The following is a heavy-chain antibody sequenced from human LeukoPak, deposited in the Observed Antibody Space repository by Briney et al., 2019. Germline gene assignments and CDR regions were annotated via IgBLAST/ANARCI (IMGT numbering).Heavy chain of an antibody. CDR3: ARAVSGRFDY. D-gene: IGHD6-19*01. CDR2: IYYSGST. CDR1: GGSFSGYY. J-gene: IGHJ4*02. V-gene: IGHV4-59*08. Sequence: SETLSLTCAVYGGSFSGYYWSWIRQPPGKGLEWIGYIYYSGSTNYNPSLKSRVTISVDTSKNQFSLKLSSVTAADTAMYYCARAVSGRFDYWGQGTLVTVSS.